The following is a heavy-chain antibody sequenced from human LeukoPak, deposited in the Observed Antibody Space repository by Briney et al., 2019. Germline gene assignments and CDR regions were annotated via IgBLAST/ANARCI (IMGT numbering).Heavy chain of an antibody. CDR1: GYTFTGYY. CDR3: ASGREVSGRFLEWLSNYYYYGMDV. V-gene: IGHV1-2*06. D-gene: IGHD3-3*01. CDR2: INPNSGGT. J-gene: IGHJ6*02. Sequence: ASVKVSCKASGYTFTGYYMHWVRQAPGQGLEWMGRINPNSGGTNYAQKFQGRVNMTRDTSIRTAYMELSRLRSDDTAVYYCASGREVSGRFLEWLSNYYYYGMDVWGQGTTVTVSS.